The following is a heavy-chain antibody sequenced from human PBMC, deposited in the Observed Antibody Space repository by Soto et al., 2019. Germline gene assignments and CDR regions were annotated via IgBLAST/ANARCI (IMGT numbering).Heavy chain of an antibody. Sequence: SETLSLTCAVYGGSFSGYYWSWIRQPPGKGLEWIGEINNSGSTNYNPSLKRRVTISVDTSKNQVSLKLSSVTAADTAVYYCARGEGGVYSGYDAVYYFDYWGQGTLVTVSS. V-gene: IGHV4-34*01. CDR1: GGSFSGYY. CDR2: INNSGST. J-gene: IGHJ4*02. CDR3: ARGEGGVYSGYDAVYYFDY. D-gene: IGHD5-12*01.